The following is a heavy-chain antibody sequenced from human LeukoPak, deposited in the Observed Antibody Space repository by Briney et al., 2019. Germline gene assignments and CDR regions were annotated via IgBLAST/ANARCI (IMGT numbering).Heavy chain of an antibody. V-gene: IGHV1-2*02. Sequence: VASVKVSCKASGSTFTGDYMHWVRQAPGQGLEWMGWINPNSGGTNYAQKFQGRVTMTRDTSISTAYMELSRLRSDDTAVYYCAREHCSGGSCYSLAFDIWGQGTMVTVSS. CDR3: AREHCSGGSCYSLAFDI. J-gene: IGHJ3*02. CDR1: GSTFTGDY. CDR2: INPNSGGT. D-gene: IGHD2-15*01.